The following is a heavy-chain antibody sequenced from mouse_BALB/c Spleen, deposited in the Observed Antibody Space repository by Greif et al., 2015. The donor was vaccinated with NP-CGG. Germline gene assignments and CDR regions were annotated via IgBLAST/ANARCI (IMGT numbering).Heavy chain of an antibody. CDR1: GYTFSSYW. D-gene: IGHD2-10*02. J-gene: IGHJ2*01. CDR2: ILPGSGST. Sequence: QVQLQQPGAELMKPGASVKISCKATGYTFSSYWIEWVKQRPGHGLEWIGEILPGSGSTNYNEKFKGKATFTADTSSNTAYMQLSSLTSEDSAVYYCANLYGNPYYFDYWGQGTTLTVSS. CDR3: ANLYGNPYYFDY. V-gene: IGHV1-9*01.